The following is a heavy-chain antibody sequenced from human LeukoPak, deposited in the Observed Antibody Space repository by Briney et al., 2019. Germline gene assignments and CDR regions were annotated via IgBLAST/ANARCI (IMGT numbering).Heavy chain of an antibody. CDR1: GFTVSSNY. CDR3: ARGRNSFGIASSSWSHDVSDI. Sequence: GGSLRLSCAASGFTVSSNYMSWVRQAPGKGLEWVSSISSSSSYIYYADSVKGRFTISRDNAKNSLYLQMNSLRAEDTAVYYCARGRNSFGIASSSWSHDVSDIWGQGTMVTVSS. D-gene: IGHD6-13*01. J-gene: IGHJ3*02. V-gene: IGHV3-21*04. CDR2: ISSSSSYI.